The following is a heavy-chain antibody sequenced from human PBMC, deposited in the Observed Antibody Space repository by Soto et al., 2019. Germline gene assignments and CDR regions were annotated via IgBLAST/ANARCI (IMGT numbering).Heavy chain of an antibody. V-gene: IGHV1-18*01. CDR3: ARDQKQVRRHIDY. Sequence: ASVKVSCKASGYTFTIYGISCVLQSPLQWLDWMGWISAYNGNTNYAQKLQGRVTMTTDTSTSTAYMELRSLRSDDTAVYYCARDQKQVRRHIDYWGQGTLVTVSS. J-gene: IGHJ4*02. D-gene: IGHD3-10*01. CDR1: GYTFTIYG. CDR2: ISAYNGNT.